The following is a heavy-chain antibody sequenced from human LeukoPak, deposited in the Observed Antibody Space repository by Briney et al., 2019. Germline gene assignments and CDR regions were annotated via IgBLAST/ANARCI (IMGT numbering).Heavy chain of an antibody. CDR3: ARHRRLRWSSGAQYYYYYYMDV. Sequence: PSETLSLTCAVSGGSISSGGYSWSWIRQPPGKGLEWIGSIYYSGSTYYNPSLKSRVTISVDTSKNQFSLKLSSVTAADTAVYYCARHRRLRWSSGAQYYYYYYMDVWGKGTTVTISS. CDR1: GGSISSGGYS. J-gene: IGHJ6*03. V-gene: IGHV4-39*01. CDR2: IYYSGST. D-gene: IGHD4-23*01.